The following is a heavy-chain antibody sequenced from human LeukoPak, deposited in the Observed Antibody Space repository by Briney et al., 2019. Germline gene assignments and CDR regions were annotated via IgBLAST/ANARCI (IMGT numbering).Heavy chain of an antibody. V-gene: IGHV4-39*01. CDR1: GGSISSSSYY. J-gene: IGHJ4*02. CDR3: ARHWGEFDSSGYYDY. Sequence: PSETLSLTCTVSGGSISSSSYYWGWIRQPPGKGLEWIGSIYYSGSTYYNPSLKSRVTISVDTSKSQFSLKLSSVTAADTAVYYCARHWGEFDSSGYYDYWGQGTLVTVSS. CDR2: IYYSGST. D-gene: IGHD3-22*01.